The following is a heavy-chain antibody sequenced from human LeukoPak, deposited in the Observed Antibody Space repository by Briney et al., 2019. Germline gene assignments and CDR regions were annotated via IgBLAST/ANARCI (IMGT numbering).Heavy chain of an antibody. CDR2: IHSDGGTT. CDR1: GFTFSDYW. CDR3: ARDQAESSGFDY. Sequence: GGSLKLSCAASGFTFSDYWMHWVRQAPGKGLVWVSLIHSDGGTTNYADSVKGRFTISRDNSENTLYLQMNSLRAEDTAVYYCARDQAESSGFDYWGQGTLVTVSS. D-gene: IGHD6-6*01. V-gene: IGHV3-74*01. J-gene: IGHJ4*02.